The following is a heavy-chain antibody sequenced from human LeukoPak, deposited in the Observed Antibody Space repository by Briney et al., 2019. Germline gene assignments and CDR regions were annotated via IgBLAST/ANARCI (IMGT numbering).Heavy chain of an antibody. CDR1: GFTFSSYA. J-gene: IGHJ4*02. Sequence: GGSLRLSCAASGFTFSSYAMSWVRQAPGKGLEWVSAISGSGGSTYYADSVKGRFTISRDNSKNTLYLQMNSLRAEDTAVYYCAKSLGYSGGWYTDYWGQGTLVTVSS. CDR2: ISGSGGST. CDR3: AKSLGYSGGWYTDY. V-gene: IGHV3-23*01. D-gene: IGHD6-19*01.